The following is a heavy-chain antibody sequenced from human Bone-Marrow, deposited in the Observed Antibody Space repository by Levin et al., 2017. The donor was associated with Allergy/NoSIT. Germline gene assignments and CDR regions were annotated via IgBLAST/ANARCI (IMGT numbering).Heavy chain of an antibody. CDR3: ARVLKSMAAAGTDYFDY. CDR1: GFTFSSYS. J-gene: IGHJ4*02. Sequence: GGSLRLSCAASGFTFSSYSMNWVRQAPGKGLEWVSSISGSSSYIYYADSVKGRLTLSRDNAKNSLYLQMNSLRAEDTAVYYCARVLKSMAAAGTDYFDYWGQGALVTVSS. D-gene: IGHD6-13*01. CDR2: ISGSSSYI. V-gene: IGHV3-21*01.